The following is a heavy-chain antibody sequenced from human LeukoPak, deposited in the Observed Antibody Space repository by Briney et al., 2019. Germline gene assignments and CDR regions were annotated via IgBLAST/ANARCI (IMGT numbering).Heavy chain of an antibody. D-gene: IGHD4-23*01. CDR2: ISFDGTNE. Sequence: GGSLRLSCAASGFTFTSYAMHWVRQAPGKGLEWVALISFDGTNEYYADSVKGRFTISRDNSKNTLYLQMNSLRVEDTAVYYCARGGHSVSYFDCWGQGTLVTVSS. V-gene: IGHV3-30*04. CDR1: GFTFTSYA. CDR3: ARGGHSVSYFDC. J-gene: IGHJ4*02.